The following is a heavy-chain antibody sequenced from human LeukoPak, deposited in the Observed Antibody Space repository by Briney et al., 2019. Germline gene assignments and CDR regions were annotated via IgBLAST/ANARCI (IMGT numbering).Heavy chain of an antibody. CDR1: GFAFSSYA. V-gene: IGHV3-30*04. Sequence: PGGSLRLSCAASGFAFSSYAMHWVRQAPGKGLEWVAVISYDGSNKYYADSVKGRFTISRDNSKNTLYLQMNSLRAEDTAVYYCARAAGEEQLPSYFDYWGQGTLVTVSS. CDR2: ISYDGSNK. D-gene: IGHD6-13*01. CDR3: ARAAGEEQLPSYFDY. J-gene: IGHJ4*02.